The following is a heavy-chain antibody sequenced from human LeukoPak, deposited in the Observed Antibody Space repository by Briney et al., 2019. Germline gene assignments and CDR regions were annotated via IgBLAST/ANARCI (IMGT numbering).Heavy chain of an antibody. J-gene: IGHJ6*02. CDR1: GYTFTSYG. Sequence: ASVKVSCKASGYTFTSYGISWVRQAPGQGLEWMGWISAYIGNTNYAQKLQGRVTMTTDTSTSTAYMELRSLRSDDTAVYYCASDIVAGTSSTYYYGMDVWGQGTTVTVSS. CDR2: ISAYIGNT. CDR3: ASDIVAGTSSTYYYGMDV. D-gene: IGHD6-19*01. V-gene: IGHV1-18*01.